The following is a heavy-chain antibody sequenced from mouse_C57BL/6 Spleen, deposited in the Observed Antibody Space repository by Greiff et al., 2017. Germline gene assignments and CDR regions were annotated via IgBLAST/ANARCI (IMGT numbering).Heavy chain of an antibody. V-gene: IGHV2-3*01. CDR3: AKPIYDGYYFPFYYAMDD. J-gene: IGHJ4*01. D-gene: IGHD2-3*01. Sequence: VQLQQSGSGLVAPSQSLSITCTVSGFSLTSYGVSWVRQPPGKGLEWLGVIWGDGSTNYHSALISRLSISKDNSKSQVFLKLNSLQTDDTATYYCAKPIYDGYYFPFYYAMDDWGQGTSVTGSS. CDR1: GFSLTSYG. CDR2: IWGDGST.